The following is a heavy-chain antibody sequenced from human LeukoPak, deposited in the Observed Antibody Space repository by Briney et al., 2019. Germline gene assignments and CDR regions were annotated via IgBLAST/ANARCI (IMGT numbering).Heavy chain of an antibody. D-gene: IGHD6-13*01. CDR3: AKPQLVHGGTYFDY. V-gene: IGHV3-30-3*02. CDR1: GFTFSSYA. Sequence: PGRSLRLSCAASGFTFSSYAMHWVRQAPGKGLEWVAVISYDGSNKYYADSVKGRFTISRDNSKNTLYLQMNSLRAEDTAVYYCAKPQLVHGGTYFDYWGQGTLVTVSS. J-gene: IGHJ4*02. CDR2: ISYDGSNK.